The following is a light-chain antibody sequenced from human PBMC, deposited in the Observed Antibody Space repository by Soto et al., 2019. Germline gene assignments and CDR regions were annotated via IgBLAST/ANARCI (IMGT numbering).Light chain of an antibody. J-gene: IGKJ1*01. CDR3: QQYDSFSKT. V-gene: IGKV1-5*01. CDR2: DAS. CDR1: QSIRSW. Sequence: DIQMTQSPSTLSASVGDRVTITCRASQSIRSWLAWYQQKPGKAPQLLIYDASNLESGVPSRFSGSGSGTEFPLTISSLQTDDFATYYRQQYDSFSKTFGRGTKVEVK.